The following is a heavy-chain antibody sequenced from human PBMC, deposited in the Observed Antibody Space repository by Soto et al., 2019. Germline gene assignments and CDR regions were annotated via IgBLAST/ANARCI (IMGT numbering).Heavy chain of an antibody. CDR2: ISRSSSTI. V-gene: IGHV3-48*04. D-gene: IGHD6-13*01. CDR1: GFTFYYYN. CDR3: ASSMWYSSSWYDY. J-gene: IGHJ4*02. Sequence: GGSLRLSCAASGFTFYYYNMVWVRQAPGKGLEWVSSISRSSSTIYYADSVKGRFTISRDNAKNSLYLQMNSLRAEDTAVYYCASSMWYSSSWYDYWGQGTLVTVSS.